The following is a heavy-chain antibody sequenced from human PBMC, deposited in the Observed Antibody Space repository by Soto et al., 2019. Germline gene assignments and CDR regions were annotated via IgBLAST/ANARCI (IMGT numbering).Heavy chain of an antibody. D-gene: IGHD6-6*01. CDR3: ARDRSNSPDYFDY. Sequence: SETLSLTCTVSGGSISSGDYYWSWIRQPPGKGLEWIGYIYYTGRTSYNPSFESRLTISIDTSKNHFSLKLSSVSAADTAVYYCARDRSNSPDYFDYWGQGALVTVSS. J-gene: IGHJ4*02. CDR1: GGSISSGDYY. V-gene: IGHV4-30-4*01. CDR2: IYYTGRT.